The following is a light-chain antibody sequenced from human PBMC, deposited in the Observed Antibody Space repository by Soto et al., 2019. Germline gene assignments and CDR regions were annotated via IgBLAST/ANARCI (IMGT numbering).Light chain of an antibody. V-gene: IGLV2-14*01. Sequence: QSVLTQPASVSGSPGQSITISCTGTSSDVGGYNYVSWYQQHPGKAPKLMIFYVSDRPSGVSDRFSGSKSGNTASLTISGLQVEDEADYYCSSFTRSTTFVFGPGTKLTVL. CDR2: YVS. CDR1: SSDVGGYNY. J-gene: IGLJ1*01. CDR3: SSFTRSTTFV.